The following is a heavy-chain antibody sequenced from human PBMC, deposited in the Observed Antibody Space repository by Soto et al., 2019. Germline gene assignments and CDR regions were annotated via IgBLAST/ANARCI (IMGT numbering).Heavy chain of an antibody. J-gene: IGHJ4*02. Sequence: GGSLRLSCAASGFTFSSYGMHWVRQAPGKGLEWVAVIWYDGSTKYYADSVKGRSTISRDNSKNTLYLQMNSLRAEDTAVYYCARDRHDYVWGSYRLDYWGQGTLVTVSS. CDR3: ARDRHDYVWGSYRLDY. V-gene: IGHV3-33*01. D-gene: IGHD3-16*02. CDR1: GFTFSSYG. CDR2: IWYDGSTK.